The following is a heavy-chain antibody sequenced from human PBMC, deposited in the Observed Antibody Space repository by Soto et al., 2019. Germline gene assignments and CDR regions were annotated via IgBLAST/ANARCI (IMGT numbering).Heavy chain of an antibody. Sequence: QVQLQESGPGLVKPSGTLSLTCAVSSGSISSSNWWSWVRQPPGKGLEWIGEIYHSGSTNYNPSLKSRVTISVDKSKNQFSLKLSSVTAADTAVYYCARGRVEGSGWKVGDYYYYYYMDVWGKGTTVTVSS. CDR1: SGSISSSNW. CDR3: ARGRVEGSGWKVGDYYYYYYMDV. CDR2: IYHSGST. J-gene: IGHJ6*03. D-gene: IGHD6-25*01. V-gene: IGHV4-4*02.